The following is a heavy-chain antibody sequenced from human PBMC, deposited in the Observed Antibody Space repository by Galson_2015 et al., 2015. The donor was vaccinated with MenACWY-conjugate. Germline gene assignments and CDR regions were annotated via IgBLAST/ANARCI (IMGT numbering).Heavy chain of an antibody. CDR1: GFTFSNPW. V-gene: IGHV3-15*01. Sequence: SLRLSCAASGFTFSNPWMSWVRQVPGTGLEWVGRIKSKTDGGTTDYAAPVKGRFTISRDDSKNSVSLQMNFLKGEDTAVYYCARDGMDRNLFEYWGQGTLVTVSS. D-gene: IGHD1-1*01. CDR3: ARDGMDRNLFEY. J-gene: IGHJ4*02. CDR2: IKSKTDGGTT.